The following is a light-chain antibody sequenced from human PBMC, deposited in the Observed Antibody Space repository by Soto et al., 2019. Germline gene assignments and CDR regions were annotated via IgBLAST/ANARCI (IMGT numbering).Light chain of an antibody. Sequence: EIVMTQSPATLSVSPGERATLSCGARQSVITNLALYQQKSGQAPRLLIYAASTRATDIPSRFSGGGSGTDFTLTISRLEPEDFAVYYCQQFSSYPLTFGGGTKVDIK. J-gene: IGKJ4*01. CDR1: QSVITN. CDR2: AAS. CDR3: QQFSSYPLT. V-gene: IGKV3-15*01.